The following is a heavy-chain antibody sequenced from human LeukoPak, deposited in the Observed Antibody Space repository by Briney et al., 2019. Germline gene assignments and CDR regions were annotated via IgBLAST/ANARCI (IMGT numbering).Heavy chain of an antibody. V-gene: IGHV3-53*01. CDR1: GFTVSNKY. D-gene: IGHD3-10*01. CDR3: AYYYGSGSSL. J-gene: IGHJ4*02. Sequence: PGGSLRLSCAASGFTVSNKYMTWVRQAPGKGLEWVSLIYSDGRTYYADSVKGRCTISRDNAKNSVYLQMNSLRAEDTGIYYCAYYYGSGSSLWGQGTLVTVSS. CDR2: IYSDGRT.